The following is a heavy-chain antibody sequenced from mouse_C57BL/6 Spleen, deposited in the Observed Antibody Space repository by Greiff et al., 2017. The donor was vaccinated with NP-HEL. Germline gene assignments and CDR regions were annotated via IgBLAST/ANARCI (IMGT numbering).Heavy chain of an antibody. D-gene: IGHD2-5*01. V-gene: IGHV5-12*01. J-gene: IGHJ4*01. CDR3: ARRKIYSNGAMEY. CDR1: GFTFSDYD. CDR2: ISNGGGST. Sequence: EVKLQESGGGLVQPGGSLKLSCAPSGFTFSDYDMYWVRQTPEKRLEWVAYISNGGGSTYYPDTVKGRFTISRDNAKNPLYLQMRRMKSEATAMYYCARRKIYSNGAMEYWGQGTTVTVSS.